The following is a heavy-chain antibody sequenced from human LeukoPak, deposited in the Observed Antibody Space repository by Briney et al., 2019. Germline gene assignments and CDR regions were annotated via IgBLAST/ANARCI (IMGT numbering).Heavy chain of an antibody. J-gene: IGHJ1*01. CDR3: ARDRGGRLQSVPEYLQH. D-gene: IGHD4-11*01. V-gene: IGHV1-69*04. CDR2: IIPILGIA. Sequence: GASVKVSCKASGGTFSSYAISWVRQAPGQGLEWMGRIIPILGIANYAQKFQGRVTITADKSTSTAYMELSSLRSEDTAVYYCARDRGGRLQSVPEYLQHWGQGTLVTVSS. CDR1: GGTFSSYA.